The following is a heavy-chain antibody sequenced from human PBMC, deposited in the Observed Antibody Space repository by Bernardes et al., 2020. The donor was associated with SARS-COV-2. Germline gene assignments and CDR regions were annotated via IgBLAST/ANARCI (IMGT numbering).Heavy chain of an antibody. J-gene: IGHJ4*02. CDR2: IYYSGST. CDR1: GGSISSSSYY. Sequence: SETLSLTCTVSGGSISSSSYYWGWIRQPPGKGLEWIGSIYYSGSTYYNPSLKSRVTISVDTSKNQFSLKLSSVTAADTAVYYYARQGLVGWELLSDWDYWGQGTLVTVSS. CDR3: ARQGLVGWELLSDWDY. D-gene: IGHD1-26*01. V-gene: IGHV4-39*01.